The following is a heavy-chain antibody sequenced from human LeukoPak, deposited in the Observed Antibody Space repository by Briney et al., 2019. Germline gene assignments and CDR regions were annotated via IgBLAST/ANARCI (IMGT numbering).Heavy chain of an antibody. CDR2: LWYDGSNK. Sequence: PGRSLRLSCAASGFTFSSYGMHWVRQAPGKGLEWVAVLWYDGSNKYYADSVKGRFTISRDNSKNTLYLQMNSLRAEDTAVHYCARPRSPGIAVAGYYFDYWGQGTLVTVSS. D-gene: IGHD6-19*01. J-gene: IGHJ4*02. CDR3: ARPRSPGIAVAGYYFDY. CDR1: GFTFSSYG. V-gene: IGHV3-33*01.